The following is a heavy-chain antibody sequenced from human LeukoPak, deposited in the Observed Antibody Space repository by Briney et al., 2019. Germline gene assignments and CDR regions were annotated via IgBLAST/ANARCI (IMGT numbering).Heavy chain of an antibody. Sequence: PGGSLRLSCAASGFTFSSYWMHWVRHAPGKGLVWVSRINSDGSSTSSADSVKGRFTISRDNAKNTLYLQMNSLRAEDTAVYYCARDRPVAYYYYGMDVWGQGTTVTVSS. J-gene: IGHJ6*02. CDR1: GFTFSSYW. CDR2: INSDGSST. V-gene: IGHV3-74*01. CDR3: ARDRPVAYYYYGMDV.